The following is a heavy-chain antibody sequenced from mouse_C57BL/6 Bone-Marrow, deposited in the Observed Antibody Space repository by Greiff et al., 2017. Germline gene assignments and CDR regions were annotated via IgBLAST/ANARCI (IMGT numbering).Heavy chain of an antibody. Sequence: VQLQQSGAELVRPGASVKLSCTASGFNIKDDYMHWVKQRPEQGLEWIGWIDPENGDTEYASKFQGKATITAATSSNTAYLQLSSLTSEDTAVYYCTTGGDYGPFAYWGQGTLVTVSA. CDR2: IDPENGDT. D-gene: IGHD2-4*01. J-gene: IGHJ3*01. V-gene: IGHV14-4*01. CDR1: GFNIKDDY. CDR3: TTGGDYGPFAY.